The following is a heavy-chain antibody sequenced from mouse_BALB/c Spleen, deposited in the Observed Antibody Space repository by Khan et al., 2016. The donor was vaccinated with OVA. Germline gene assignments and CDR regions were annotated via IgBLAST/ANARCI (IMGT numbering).Heavy chain of an antibody. CDR2: IGPGSGST. CDR1: GYTFTSYW. CDR3: ARMNYYGNAYYAMDY. V-gene: IGHV1S41*01. J-gene: IGHJ4*01. D-gene: IGHD2-1*01. Sequence: DLVKPGASVKLSCKASGYTFTSYWINWIKQRPGQGLEWIGRIGPGSGSTHYNEMFKGKATLNVDTSSTTAYIQHSSLSSEDSAVYFWARMNYYGNAYYAMDYWGQGTSVTVSS.